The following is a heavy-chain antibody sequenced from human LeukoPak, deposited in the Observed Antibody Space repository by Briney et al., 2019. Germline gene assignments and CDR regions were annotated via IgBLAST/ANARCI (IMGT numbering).Heavy chain of an antibody. CDR2: LNPKTGGT. Sequence: ASMMVSCKASGYTFTDYYIHWVRQAPGQGLEWMGFLNPKTGGTNYARKFHGRVTMTRDTSISTAYMELGSLKSDDTAVYYCSRLSEGGFWSGYLHWGQGTLVTVSS. D-gene: IGHD3-3*01. V-gene: IGHV1-2*02. CDR1: GYTFTDYY. J-gene: IGHJ4*02. CDR3: SRLSEGGFWSGYLH.